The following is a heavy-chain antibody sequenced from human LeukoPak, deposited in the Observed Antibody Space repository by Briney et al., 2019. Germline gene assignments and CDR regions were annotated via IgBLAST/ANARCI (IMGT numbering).Heavy chain of an antibody. J-gene: IGHJ4*02. V-gene: IGHV3-30*03. CDR1: GFTFSSYG. CDR3: ARDLNHYFDY. CDR2: ISYDGSNK. Sequence: GGSLRLSCAASGFTFSSYGMHWVRQAPGKGLEWVAVISYDGSNKYYADSVKGRFTISRDNSKNTLYLQMNSLRAEDTAVYYCARDLNHYFDYWGQGTLVTASS.